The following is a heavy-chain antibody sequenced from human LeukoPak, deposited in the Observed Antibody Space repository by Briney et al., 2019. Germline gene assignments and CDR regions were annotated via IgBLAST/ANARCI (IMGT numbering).Heavy chain of an antibody. J-gene: IGHJ5*02. CDR3: ARALGYCSGGSCTRGYNWFDP. V-gene: IGHV4-39*01. CDR2: IYYGGST. CDR1: GGSISSSDYY. Sequence: SETLPLTCTVSGGSISSSDYYWGWLRQPPGKGLEWLGSIYYGGSTYYNPSLKSRVTISVDTSMNQFSLKLSFVTIADTAVYYCARALGYCSGGSCTRGYNWFDPWGQGTLVTVPS. D-gene: IGHD2-15*01.